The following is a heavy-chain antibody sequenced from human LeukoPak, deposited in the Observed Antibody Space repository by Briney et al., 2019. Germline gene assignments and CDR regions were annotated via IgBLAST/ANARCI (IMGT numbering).Heavy chain of an antibody. J-gene: IGHJ4*02. CDR2: IHYTGAT. Sequence: SETLSLTCAVYGGSITGYYWSWIRQTPGRGLEWVGEIHYTGATSYNPSLKSRATISTDTSKNQFSLRLSSVTAADTAVYYCARGNILTGYCFDFWGRGALVTVSS. CDR1: GGSITGYY. V-gene: IGHV4-34*01. D-gene: IGHD3-9*01. CDR3: ARGNILTGYCFDF.